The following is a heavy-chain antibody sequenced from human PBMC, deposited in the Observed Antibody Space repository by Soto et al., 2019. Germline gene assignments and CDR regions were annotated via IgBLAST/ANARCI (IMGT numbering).Heavy chain of an antibody. V-gene: IGHV3-33*01. CDR1: GFTVSTYG. CDR3: VRGDITVAPAFDY. J-gene: IGHJ4*02. CDR2: IWSDGTHK. Sequence: QVQLVESGGGVVQPGTSLRLSCVVSGFTVSTYGMHWVRQAPGKGLEWVAVIWSDGTHKYYLDSVKGRFTISRDNSKNTLYLEMNYLRAEDTAVYYCVRGDITVAPAFDYWGQGRLVTAAS. D-gene: IGHD6-19*01.